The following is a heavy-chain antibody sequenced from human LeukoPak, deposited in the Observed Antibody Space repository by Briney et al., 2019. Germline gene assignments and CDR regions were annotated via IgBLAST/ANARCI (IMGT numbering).Heavy chain of an antibody. CDR2: FYHSGST. J-gene: IGHJ6*02. CDR3: ARDCSGGSCTLSDYYYYGMDV. Sequence: SGTLSLTCAVSGGSISSSNWWSWVRQPPGKGLEWIGEFYHSGSTNYNPSLKSRVTISVDKSKNQFSLKLSSVTAADTAVYYCARDCSGGSCTLSDYYYYGMDVWGQGTTVTVSS. V-gene: IGHV4-4*02. D-gene: IGHD2-15*01. CDR1: GGSISSSNW.